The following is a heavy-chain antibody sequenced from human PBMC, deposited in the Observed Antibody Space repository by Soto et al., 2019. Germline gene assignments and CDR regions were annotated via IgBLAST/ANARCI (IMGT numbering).Heavy chain of an antibody. CDR2: IIPIFNSA. CDR1: GGTFNNYA. Sequence: QVQLVQSGAEVKRPGSSVKVSCKASGGTFNNYALSWVRQAPGQGLEWVGGIIPIFNSANYEQKFQGRVTITADDSTSTAYMELRSLRPDDTAVYYCAREETVASYSFDFWGQGTLVTVSS. D-gene: IGHD5-12*01. V-gene: IGHV1-69*01. J-gene: IGHJ4*02. CDR3: AREETVASYSFDF.